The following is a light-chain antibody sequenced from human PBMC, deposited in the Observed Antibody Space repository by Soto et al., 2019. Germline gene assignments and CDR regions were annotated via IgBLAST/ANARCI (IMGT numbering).Light chain of an antibody. CDR2: KNN. V-gene: IGLV1-44*01. J-gene: IGLJ1*01. Sequence: QAVVTQPPSASGAPGQRVTISCSGSSSNIGSNTVNWYQQLPGTAPKLLIYKNNHRPSGVPDRFSGSKSGTSASLAISGLQSEDGADYYCAAWDDSLNGYVFGTGTKVTVL. CDR3: AAWDDSLNGYV. CDR1: SSNIGSNT.